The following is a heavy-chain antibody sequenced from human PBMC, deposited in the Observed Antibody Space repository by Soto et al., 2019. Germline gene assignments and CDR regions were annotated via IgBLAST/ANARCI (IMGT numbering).Heavy chain of an antibody. Sequence: GASVKVSCKASGYTFSSYGVSWVRQAPGQGLEWMGWISGYNGNTKYTQRFQGRVTMTTDTSTSTANMELRSLRSDDTAVYYCARVLCGGNCYQRRLYEFFDIGGQGKMAT. CDR1: GYTFSSYG. V-gene: IGHV1-18*01. D-gene: IGHD2-21*01. CDR3: ARVLCGGNCYQRRLYEFFDI. J-gene: IGHJ3*02. CDR2: ISGYNGNT.